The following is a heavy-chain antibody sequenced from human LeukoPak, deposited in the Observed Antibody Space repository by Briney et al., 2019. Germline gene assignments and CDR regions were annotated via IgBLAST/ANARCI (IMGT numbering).Heavy chain of an antibody. J-gene: IGHJ3*02. CDR1: GFTFDDYA. CDR3: AKDEFVASDFTGAFDI. D-gene: IGHD2-8*02. CDR2: ISWNSGSI. V-gene: IGHV3-9*03. Sequence: PGGSLRLSCAASGFTFDDYAMHWVRQAPGKGLEWVSGISWNSGSIGYADSVKGRFTISRDNAKNSLYLQMNCLRAEDMALYYCAKDEFVASDFTGAFDIWGQGTMVTVSS.